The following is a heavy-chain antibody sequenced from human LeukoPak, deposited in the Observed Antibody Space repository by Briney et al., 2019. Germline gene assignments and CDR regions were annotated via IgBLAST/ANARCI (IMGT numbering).Heavy chain of an antibody. CDR3: AGTYYYDSSGYYRFDD. Sequence: GESLKISCKGSGYSFTSYWIGWVRQMPGKGLEWMGIIYPGDSETRYGPSFQGQVTISADKSISTAYPQWSSLKASDTAMYYCAGTYYYDSSGYYRFDDWGQGTLVTVSS. D-gene: IGHD3-22*01. J-gene: IGHJ4*02. CDR2: IYPGDSET. CDR1: GYSFTSYW. V-gene: IGHV5-51*01.